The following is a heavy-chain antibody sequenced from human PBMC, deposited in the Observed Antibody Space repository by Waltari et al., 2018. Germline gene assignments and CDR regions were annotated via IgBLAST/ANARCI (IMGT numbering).Heavy chain of an antibody. V-gene: IGHV1-2*06. J-gene: IGHJ4*02. CDR3: ARDLGSDYGNRDY. CDR2: INPNSGDT. Sequence: QVHLVQSGAEVKKPGASVTVSCKASGYTFTGYYIQWVRRAPGKGLEWMGRINPNSGDTNYAQKFQGRVTLTRDTSINTAYMELSSLKSDDTAVYYCARDLGSDYGNRDYWGQGTLVTVPS. CDR1: GYTFTGYY. D-gene: IGHD4-17*01.